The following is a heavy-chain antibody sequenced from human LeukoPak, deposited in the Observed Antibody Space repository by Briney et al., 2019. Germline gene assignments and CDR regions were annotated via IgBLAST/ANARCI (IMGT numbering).Heavy chain of an antibody. Sequence: SVKVSCKASGGTFSSYAISWVRQAPGQGLEWMGGIIPIFGTANYAQKFQGRVTITADESTSTAYMELSSLRSEDTAVYYCARAATMIVVVAPFEPWGQGTLVTVSS. CDR1: GGTFSSYA. D-gene: IGHD3-22*01. CDR3: ARAATMIVVVAPFEP. CDR2: IIPIFGTA. J-gene: IGHJ5*02. V-gene: IGHV1-69*13.